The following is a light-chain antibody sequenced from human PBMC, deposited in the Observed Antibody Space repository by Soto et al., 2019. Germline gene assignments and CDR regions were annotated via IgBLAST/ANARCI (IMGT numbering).Light chain of an antibody. Sequence: EIVLTQSPGPLSLSPGDRATLSCRASQSVSSSYLAWYQQKPGQAPRLLIYGASSGATGTPDRFSGSGSGTDFTLTISRLEPEDFAVYFCQQYASSPWTFGQGTKVEIK. J-gene: IGKJ1*01. CDR3: QQYASSPWT. V-gene: IGKV3-20*01. CDR2: GAS. CDR1: QSVSSSY.